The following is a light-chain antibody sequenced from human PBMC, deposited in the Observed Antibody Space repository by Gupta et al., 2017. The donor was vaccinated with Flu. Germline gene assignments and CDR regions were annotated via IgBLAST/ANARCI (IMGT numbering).Light chain of an antibody. J-gene: IGLJ3*02. CDR2: RNS. Sequence: RITVSFPGSSTNIGSNYVHWYQQHPGTAPKLLIYRNSQRPSGVPDRFSGSKSGTSASLTISRLRAEDEADYYCAAWDDSRSGGGFGGGTKLTVL. CDR3: AAWDDSRSGGG. CDR1: STNIGSNY. V-gene: IGLV1-47*01.